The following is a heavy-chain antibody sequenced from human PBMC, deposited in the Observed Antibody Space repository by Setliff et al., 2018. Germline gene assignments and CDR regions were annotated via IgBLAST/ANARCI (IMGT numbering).Heavy chain of an antibody. Sequence: PGGSLRLSCAASGFTFSDYYMSWIRQAPGKGLEWVSYISSSSSYTNYADSVKGRFTISRDNAKNSLYLQMNSLRAEDTAVYYCTREQWLDPPGYYYMDVWAKGTTVTVSS. J-gene: IGHJ6*03. D-gene: IGHD6-19*01. V-gene: IGHV3-11*05. CDR1: GFTFSDYY. CDR2: ISSSSSYT. CDR3: TREQWLDPPGYYYMDV.